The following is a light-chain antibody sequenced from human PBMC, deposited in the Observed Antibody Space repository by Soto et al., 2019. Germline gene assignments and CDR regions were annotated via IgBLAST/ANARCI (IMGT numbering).Light chain of an antibody. CDR2: KAS. V-gene: IGKV1-5*03. CDR3: QQYNRYWT. CDR1: QSISTW. Sequence: DIQMTQSPSTLSASVGDRVTITCRASQSISTWLAWYQQKPGKAPKLPIYKASTLESGVPSRFSGSGSGTEFTLTISSLQPDDFATYYCQQYNRYWTFGQGTKVEIK. J-gene: IGKJ1*01.